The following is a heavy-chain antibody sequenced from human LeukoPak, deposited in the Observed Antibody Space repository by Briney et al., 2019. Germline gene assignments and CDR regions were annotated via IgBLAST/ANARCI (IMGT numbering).Heavy chain of an antibody. CDR1: GSYW. CDR2: INSDGSWT. V-gene: IGHV3-74*01. Sequence: GGSLRLSCAASGSYWMHWVRQAPGEGLVWVSHINSDGSWTSYADSVKGRFTISKDNAKNTVYLQMNNLRAEDTAVYYCVSFYETYWGRGTLVTVSS. D-gene: IGHD2/OR15-2a*01. J-gene: IGHJ4*02. CDR3: VSFYETY.